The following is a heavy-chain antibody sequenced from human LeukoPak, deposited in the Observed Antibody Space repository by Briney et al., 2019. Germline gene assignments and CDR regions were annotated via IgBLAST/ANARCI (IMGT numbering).Heavy chain of an antibody. CDR1: GYTFTGYY. D-gene: IGHD1-1*01. V-gene: IGHV1-2*02. J-gene: IGHJ5*02. CDR3: ARDTTGTSNWFDP. CDR2: INPNSGGT. Sequence: GASVKVSCKASGYTFTGYYMHWVRQAPGQGLEWMGWINPNSGGTNYAQKFQGRVTITADKSTSTAYMELSSLRSEDTAVYYCARDTTGTSNWFDPWGQGTLVTVSS.